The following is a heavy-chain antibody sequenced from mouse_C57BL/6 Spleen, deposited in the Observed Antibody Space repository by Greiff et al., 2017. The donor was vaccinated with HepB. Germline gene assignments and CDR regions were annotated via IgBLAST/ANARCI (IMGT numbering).Heavy chain of an antibody. V-gene: IGHV14-2*01. J-gene: IGHJ4*01. CDR2: IDPEDGET. Sequence: VQLQQSGAELVKPGASVKLSCTASGFNIKDYYMHWVKQRTEQGLEWIGRIDPEDGETKYAPKFQGQANLTADNSSNTAYRQRSRLTSEDTAVYYGARSPTVVASSDYWGQGTSVTVSA. CDR3: ARSPTVVASSDY. CDR1: GFNIKDYY. D-gene: IGHD1-1*01.